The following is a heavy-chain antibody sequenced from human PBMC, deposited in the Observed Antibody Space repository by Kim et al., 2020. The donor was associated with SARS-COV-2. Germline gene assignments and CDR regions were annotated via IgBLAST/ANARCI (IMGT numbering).Heavy chain of an antibody. V-gene: IGHV3-20*04. Sequence: GGSLRLSCEGSGFTFEDSGMSWVRQVPGKGLEWVCGINWNASGRGCADSVKGRFTISRDNGKNSVYLEMNSLRVEDTALYYCARDARGSDYWGQGTLVIVSS. CDR2: INWNASGR. J-gene: IGHJ4*02. CDR3: ARDARGSDY. CDR1: GFTFEDSG. D-gene: IGHD3-10*01.